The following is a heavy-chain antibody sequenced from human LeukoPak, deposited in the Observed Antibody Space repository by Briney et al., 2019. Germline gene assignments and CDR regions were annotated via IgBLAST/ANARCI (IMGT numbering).Heavy chain of an antibody. J-gene: IGHJ6*03. D-gene: IGHD3-3*01. V-gene: IGHV4-39*07. CDR3: ARAPPRYFFPSYYYYMDV. CDR2: IYYSGST. Sequence: SETLSLTCTVSGGSISSSSYYWGWIRQPPGKGLEWIGIIYYSGSTYYNPSLKSRVTISVDTSKNQFSLKLSSVTAADTAVYYCARAPPRYFFPSYYYYMDVWGKGTTVTVSS. CDR1: GGSISSSSYY.